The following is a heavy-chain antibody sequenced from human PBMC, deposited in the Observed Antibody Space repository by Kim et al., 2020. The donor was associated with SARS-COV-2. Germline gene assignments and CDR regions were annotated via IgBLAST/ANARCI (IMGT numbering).Heavy chain of an antibody. CDR3: ARESDSSGMPLDY. V-gene: IGHV3-30*04. J-gene: IGHJ4*02. D-gene: IGHD3-22*01. CDR1: GFTFSSYA. CDR2: ISYDGSNK. Sequence: GGSLRLSCAASGFTFSSYAMHWVRQAPGKGLERVAVISYDGSNKYYADSVKGRFTISRDNSKNTLYLQMNSLRAEDTAVYYCARESDSSGMPLDYWGQGTLVNVSS.